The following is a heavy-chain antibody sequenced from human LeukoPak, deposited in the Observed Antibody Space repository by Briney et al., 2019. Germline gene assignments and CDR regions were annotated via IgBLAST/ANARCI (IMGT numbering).Heavy chain of an antibody. CDR1: GFTFSSYS. Sequence: GGSLRLSCAASGFTFSSYSMNWVRQAPGKGLEWVSSISSSSSYIYYADSVEGRFTISRDNAKNSVYLQMNSLRAEDTAVYYCVRGIAAANTPRFNEKTFDYWSQATLVTVSS. V-gene: IGHV3-21*01. D-gene: IGHD6-13*01. CDR3: VRGIAAANTPRFNEKTFDY. CDR2: ISSSSSYI. J-gene: IGHJ4*02.